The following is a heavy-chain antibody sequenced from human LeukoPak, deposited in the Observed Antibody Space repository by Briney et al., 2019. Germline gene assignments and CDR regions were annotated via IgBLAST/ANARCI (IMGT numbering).Heavy chain of an antibody. J-gene: IGHJ2*01. CDR3: ARDSALRQWLPNWYFDL. CDR2: ISWNSGSI. V-gene: IGHV3-9*01. Sequence: PGGSLRLSCAASGFTFSSYAMSWVRQAPGKGLEWVSGISWNSGSIGYADSVKGRFTISRDNAKNSLFLLMNSPRTEDTALYYCARDSALRQWLPNWYFDLWGRGTLVTVTS. CDR1: GFTFSSYA. D-gene: IGHD6-19*01.